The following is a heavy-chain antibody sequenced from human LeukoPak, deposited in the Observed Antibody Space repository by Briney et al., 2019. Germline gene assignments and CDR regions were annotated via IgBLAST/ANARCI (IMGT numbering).Heavy chain of an antibody. D-gene: IGHD4/OR15-4a*01. J-gene: IGHJ4*02. Sequence: GGSLRLSCAASGFTFSNSVMHWVRQAPGKGLEWVANIKQDGSEKYYVESVKGRFTISRDNAKNSLYLQMNSLRAEDTAVYFCARGANSSFGYWGQGALVTVSS. V-gene: IGHV3-7*01. CDR1: GFTFSNSV. CDR2: IKQDGSEK. CDR3: ARGANSSFGY.